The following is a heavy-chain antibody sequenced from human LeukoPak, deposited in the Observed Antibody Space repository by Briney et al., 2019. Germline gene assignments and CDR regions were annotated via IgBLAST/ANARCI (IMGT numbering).Heavy chain of an antibody. CDR3: AKGPGRYWTDAFDI. V-gene: IGHV3-30*02. J-gene: IGHJ3*02. D-gene: IGHD1-26*01. CDR1: GFTFSRYG. CDR2: IRYDGSNK. Sequence: GGSLRLSCAAPGFTFSRYGMHWVRQAPGKGLEWVAFIRYDGSNKYYADSVKGRFTISRDNSKNTLYLQMNSLRAEATAVYYCAKGPGRYWTDAFDIWGQGTMVTVSS.